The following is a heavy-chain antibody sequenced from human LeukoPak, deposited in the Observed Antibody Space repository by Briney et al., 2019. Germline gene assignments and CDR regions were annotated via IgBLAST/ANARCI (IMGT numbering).Heavy chain of an antibody. Sequence: GGSLRLSCAASGFTFSSYSMNWVRQAPGKGLEWVSSISSSSSYIYYADSVKGRFTISRDNAKNSLYLQMNSLRAEDTAVYYCARTAGGSQGLGSYFDYWGQGTLVTVSS. J-gene: IGHJ4*02. CDR3: ARTAGGSQGLGSYFDY. D-gene: IGHD1-26*01. CDR2: ISSSSSYI. CDR1: GFTFSSYS. V-gene: IGHV3-21*01.